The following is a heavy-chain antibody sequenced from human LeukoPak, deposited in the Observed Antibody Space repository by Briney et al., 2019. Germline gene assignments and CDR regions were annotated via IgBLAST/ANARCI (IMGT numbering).Heavy chain of an antibody. CDR2: ISGSGGST. J-gene: IGHJ4*02. Sequence: PGGSLRLSCAASGFTFSSYAMSWVRQAPGKGLEWVSAISGSGGSTYYADSVKGRFTISRDNSKNTLYLQMNSLRAEDTAVYYCAKTHCSGGSCDLWGYFDYWGQGTLVTVSS. CDR3: AKTHCSGGSCDLWGYFDY. CDR1: GFTFSSYA. D-gene: IGHD2-15*01. V-gene: IGHV3-23*01.